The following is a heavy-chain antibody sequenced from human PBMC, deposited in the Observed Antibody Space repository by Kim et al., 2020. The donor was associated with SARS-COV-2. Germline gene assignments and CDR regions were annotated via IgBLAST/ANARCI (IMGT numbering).Heavy chain of an antibody. Sequence: SETLYLTCTVSGGSISSYYWSWIRQPPGKGLEWIGYIYYSGSTNYNPSLKSRVTISVDTSKNQFSLKLSSVTAADTAVYYCAGHGIAVAEPFFDYWGQGTLVTVSS. V-gene: IGHV4-59*01. J-gene: IGHJ4*02. CDR1: GGSISSYY. D-gene: IGHD6-19*01. CDR2: IYYSGST. CDR3: AGHGIAVAEPFFDY.